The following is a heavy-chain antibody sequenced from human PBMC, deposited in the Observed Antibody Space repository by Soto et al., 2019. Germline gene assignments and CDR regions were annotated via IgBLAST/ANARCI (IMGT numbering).Heavy chain of an antibody. V-gene: IGHV1-2*02. CDR2: INPNSGGT. CDR1: GYTFTGYY. Sequence: GASVKVSWKAFGYTFTGYYVHWVRQAPGQGLEWMGWINPNSGGTIYSQKFQGRVTMTRDTSISTAYMELSSLRFDDTAVYYCAREVGLATGRRAVYWGQGTLVTVSS. J-gene: IGHJ4*02. CDR3: AREVGLATGRRAVY. D-gene: IGHD5-12*01.